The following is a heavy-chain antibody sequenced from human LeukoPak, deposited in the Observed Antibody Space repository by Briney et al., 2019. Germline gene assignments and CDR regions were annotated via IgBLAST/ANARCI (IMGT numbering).Heavy chain of an antibody. CDR1: GFTFTTYW. V-gene: IGHV3-7*01. J-gene: IGHJ4*02. Sequence: GGSLRLSCAASGFTFTTYWMTWVRQAPGKGLERVANINQDGTEKYYVDSVKGRFTISRDNAKNSLYLQMDSLRAEDTAVYYCARVTWLSAAGTEGNFDYWGQGTLVTVSS. CDR2: INQDGTEK. CDR3: ARVTWLSAAGTEGNFDY. D-gene: IGHD6-13*01.